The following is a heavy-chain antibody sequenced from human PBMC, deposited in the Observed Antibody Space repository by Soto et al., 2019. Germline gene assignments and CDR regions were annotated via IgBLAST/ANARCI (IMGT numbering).Heavy chain of an antibody. CDR2: IIPYYNTL. D-gene: IGHD6-13*01. CDR1: EGTCNSYA. Sequence: QAQVVQSGAEVRKPGSSVKLSCKASEGTCNSYAIAWVRQAPGQGLEWMGGIIPYYNTLNYAQKFQDRVTITVDDSTNTVYMELSSLRSDDTAVYFCASGASRWYPYFFDSWAQGTLVTVSS. CDR3: ASGASRWYPYFFDS. J-gene: IGHJ4*02. V-gene: IGHV1-69*01.